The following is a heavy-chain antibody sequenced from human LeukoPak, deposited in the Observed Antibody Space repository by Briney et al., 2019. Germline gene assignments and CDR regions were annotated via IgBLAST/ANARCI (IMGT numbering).Heavy chain of an antibody. D-gene: IGHD4-17*01. CDR3: ARRGANDFGDSAGNFAYDI. CDR2: IKHSGHT. CDR1: GGSLSPYW. J-gene: IGHJ3*02. V-gene: IGHV4-34*01. Sequence: SETLSLTCEVYGGSLSPYWWSWIRQPPGKGLEWIGEIKHSGHTNYNPSLKSRVTISVDTSKKQFPLKLSSVTVADTALYFCARRGANDFGDSAGNFAYDIWGQGTMVTASS.